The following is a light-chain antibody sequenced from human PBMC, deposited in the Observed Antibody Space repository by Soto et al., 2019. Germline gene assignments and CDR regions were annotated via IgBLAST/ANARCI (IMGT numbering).Light chain of an antibody. CDR1: QGIRNY. Sequence: IQMTQPHSTLSAFVGHRLTITCRASQGIRNYLGWYQQKPLKAPKPLIYGECSLESGVPSRLSGSGSGTDFTLTIRRLQPEDFATYYCLQDYNYPFTFGGGTKVDIK. V-gene: IGKV1-6*01. CDR2: GEC. CDR3: LQDYNYPFT. J-gene: IGKJ4*01.